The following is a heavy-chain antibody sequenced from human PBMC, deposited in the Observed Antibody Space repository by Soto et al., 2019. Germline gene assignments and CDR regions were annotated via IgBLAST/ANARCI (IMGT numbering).Heavy chain of an antibody. Sequence: GESLKISCKGSGYSFTSYWISWVRQMPGKGLEWMGRIDPSDSYTNYSPSFQGHVTISADKSISTAYLQWSSLKASDTAMYYCARRDTVTTFHYYYYGMDVLGQGTAVTVSS. V-gene: IGHV5-10-1*01. CDR3: ARRDTVTTFHYYYYGMDV. J-gene: IGHJ6*02. CDR2: IDPSDSYT. D-gene: IGHD4-4*01. CDR1: GYSFTSYW.